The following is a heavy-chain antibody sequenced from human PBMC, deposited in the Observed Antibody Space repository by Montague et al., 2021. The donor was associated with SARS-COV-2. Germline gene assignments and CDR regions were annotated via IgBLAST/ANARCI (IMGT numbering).Heavy chain of an antibody. CDR3: ARADTPPGPLLWFGGLYNCLDY. Sequence: SLRLSCAASGFTFSSYAMHWVRQAPGKGLEWVAVISYDGSNKYYADSVKGRFTISRDNSKNTLYLQMNSLRAEDTAVYYCARADTPPGPLLWFGGLYNCLDYWGQGTLVTVSS. J-gene: IGHJ4*02. D-gene: IGHD3-10*01. V-gene: IGHV3-30-3*01. CDR1: GFTFSSYA. CDR2: ISYDGSNK.